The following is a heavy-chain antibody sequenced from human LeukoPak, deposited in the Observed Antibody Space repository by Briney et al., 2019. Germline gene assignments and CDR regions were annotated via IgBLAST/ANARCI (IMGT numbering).Heavy chain of an antibody. Sequence: SETLSLTCTVSGGSISSGGYYWSWIRQHPGKGLEWIGYIYYSGSTYYNPSLKSRVTISVDTSKNQFSLKLSSVTAADTAVYYCARHVGSGWYFDYWGQGTLVTVSS. CDR3: ARHVGSGWYFDY. CDR2: IYYSGST. D-gene: IGHD6-19*01. J-gene: IGHJ4*02. V-gene: IGHV4-31*03. CDR1: GGSISSGGYY.